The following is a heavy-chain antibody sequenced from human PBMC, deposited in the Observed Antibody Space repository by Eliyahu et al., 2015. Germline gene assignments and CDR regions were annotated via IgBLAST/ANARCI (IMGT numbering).Heavy chain of an antibody. CDR3: ARGYRGGHVDLDY. CDR2: INHSGST. D-gene: IGHD3-10*01. Sequence: GLEWIGEINHSGSTNYNPSLKSRVTISVDTSKNQFSLKLSSVTAADTAVYYCARGYRGGHVDLDYWGQGTLVTVSS. V-gene: IGHV4-34*01. J-gene: IGHJ4*02.